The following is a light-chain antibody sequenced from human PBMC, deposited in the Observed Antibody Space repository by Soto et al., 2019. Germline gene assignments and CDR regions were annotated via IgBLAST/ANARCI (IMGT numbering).Light chain of an antibody. Sequence: QSALTQPASVSGSPGQSITISCTGTSSDVGANIFVSWYQQHPGKVPKLMIYTVSSRPSGVSQRFSGSKSGNTASLTISGLQAEDEADYYCSSFTTDSTYVVGTGTKV. CDR3: SSFTTDSTYV. J-gene: IGLJ1*01. CDR1: SSDVGANIF. CDR2: TVS. V-gene: IGLV2-14*01.